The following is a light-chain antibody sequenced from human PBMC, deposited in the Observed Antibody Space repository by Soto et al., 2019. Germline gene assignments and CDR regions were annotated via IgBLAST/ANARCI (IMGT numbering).Light chain of an antibody. CDR3: CSYAGSSTYV. CDR2: EVT. Sequence: QSALTQPASMSGSPGQSITISCTETSSDVGSYNLVSWFQQHPGKVPKLLIYEVTKRPSGVSNRFSGSKSGNTASLTISGLQAEDEADYHCCSYAGSSTYVFGTGTKLTVL. CDR1: SSDVGSYNL. V-gene: IGLV2-23*02. J-gene: IGLJ1*01.